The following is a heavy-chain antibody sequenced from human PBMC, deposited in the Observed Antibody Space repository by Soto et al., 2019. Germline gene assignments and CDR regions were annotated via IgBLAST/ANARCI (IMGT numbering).Heavy chain of an antibody. J-gene: IGHJ3*01. CDR1: GGSFSGYY. CDR2: INHSGST. CDR3: ARGDIVTATGRGNCFDV. D-gene: IGHD3-9*01. V-gene: IGHV4-34*01. Sequence: PSETLSLTCAVYGGSFSGYYWSWIRQPPGKGLEWIGEINHSGSTNYNPSLKSRVTISVDTSKNQFSLKLSSVTAADTAVYFCARGDIVTATGRGNCFDVWGQGTMVTVSS.